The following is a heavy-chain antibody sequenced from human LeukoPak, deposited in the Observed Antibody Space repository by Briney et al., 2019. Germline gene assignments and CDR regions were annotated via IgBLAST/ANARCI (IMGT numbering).Heavy chain of an antibody. CDR1: GGSISSNNW. CDR2: IYHSGST. Sequence: SGTLSLTCAVSGGSISSNNWWSWVRQPPGKGLEWIGEIYHSGSTNYNPSLKSRVTISVDTSKNQFSLKLSSVTAADTAVYFCARHLKDSTGYSTPDCAFDIWGQGTMVTVSS. CDR3: ARHLKDSTGYSTPDCAFDI. D-gene: IGHD6-13*01. V-gene: IGHV4-4*02. J-gene: IGHJ3*02.